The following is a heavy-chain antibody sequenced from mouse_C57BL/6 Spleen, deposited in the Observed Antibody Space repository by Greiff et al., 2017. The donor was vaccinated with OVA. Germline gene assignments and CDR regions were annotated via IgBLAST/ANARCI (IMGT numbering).Heavy chain of an antibody. Sequence: EVQRVESGPGLVKPSQSLSLTCSVTGYSITSGYYWNWIRQFPGNKLEWMGYISYDGSNNYNPSLKNRISITRDTSKNQFFLKLNSVTTEDTATYYCARGDDYDSFAYWGQGTLVTVSA. CDR1: GYSITSGYY. CDR2: ISYDGSN. D-gene: IGHD2-4*01. CDR3: ARGDDYDSFAY. J-gene: IGHJ3*01. V-gene: IGHV3-6*01.